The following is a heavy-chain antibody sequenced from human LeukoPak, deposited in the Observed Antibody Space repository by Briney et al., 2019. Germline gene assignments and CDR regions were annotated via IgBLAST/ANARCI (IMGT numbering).Heavy chain of an antibody. CDR3: ARHLDIAASDY. D-gene: IGHD6-6*01. Sequence: PSETLSLTCTVSGGSISSHHWSWIRQPPGKGLEWIGYIYYSGSTNYKPSLKSRVTISVDTSKNQFSLKLTSVTAADTAVYYCARHLDIAASDYWGQGTLVTVPS. V-gene: IGHV4-59*08. J-gene: IGHJ4*02. CDR2: IYYSGST. CDR1: GGSISSHH.